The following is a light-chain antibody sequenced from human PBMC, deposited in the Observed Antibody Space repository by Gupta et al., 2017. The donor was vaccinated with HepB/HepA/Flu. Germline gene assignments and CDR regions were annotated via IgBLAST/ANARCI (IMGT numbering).Light chain of an antibody. CDR2: DNN. CDR1: STNIGLGYA. CDR3: QSYDSSLGARV. Sequence: QSVLTQPPSVSGAPGQKVTISCTGSSTNIGLGYAVHWYQQLPGAVPRLLIYDNNSRPSGVPDRFSGSKSGTSASLAITGLQAEDEADYYCQSYDSSLGARVFGSGTKV. V-gene: IGLV1-40*01. J-gene: IGLJ1*01.